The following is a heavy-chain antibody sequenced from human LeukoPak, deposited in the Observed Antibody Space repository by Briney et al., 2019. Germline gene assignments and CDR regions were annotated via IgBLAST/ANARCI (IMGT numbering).Heavy chain of an antibody. V-gene: IGHV3-30-3*01. J-gene: IGHJ6*02. Sequence: PGRSLRLSCAASGFTFSSYAMHWVRQAPGKGLEWVAVISYDGSNKYYADSVKGRFTISRDNSKNTLYLQMNSLRAEDTAVYYCASCRDGYNWRYYGMDVWGQGTTVTVSS. D-gene: IGHD5-24*01. CDR3: ASCRDGYNWRYYGMDV. CDR1: GFTFSSYA. CDR2: ISYDGSNK.